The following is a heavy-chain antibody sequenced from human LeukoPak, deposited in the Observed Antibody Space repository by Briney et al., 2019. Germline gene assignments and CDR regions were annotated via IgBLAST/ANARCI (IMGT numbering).Heavy chain of an antibody. CDR3: ANSHYDSSGYYFDY. CDR1: GFTFSSYA. V-gene: IGHV3-23*01. CDR2: ISGSGGST. D-gene: IGHD3-22*01. J-gene: IGHJ4*02. Sequence: GRSLRLSCAASGFTFSSYAMSWVRQAPGKGLEWVSAISGSGGSTYYADSVKGRFTISRDNSKNTLYLQMNSLRAEDTAVYYCANSHYDSSGYYFDYWGQGTLVTVSS.